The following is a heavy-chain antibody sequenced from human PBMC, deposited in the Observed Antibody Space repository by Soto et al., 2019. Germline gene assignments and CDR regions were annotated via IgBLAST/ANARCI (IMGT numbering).Heavy chain of an antibody. V-gene: IGHV4-34*01. D-gene: IGHD2-2*01. CDR3: ASRYCSSTSCYEVSYNWFDP. CDR2: INHSGRT. J-gene: IGHJ5*02. Sequence: QVQLQQWGAGLLKPSETLSLTCAVYGGSFSGYYWSWIRQPPGKGLEWIGEINHSGRTNYNPSLKSRVTISVDTSKNQFSLKLSSVTAADTAVYYCASRYCSSTSCYEVSYNWFDPWGQGTLVTVSS. CDR1: GGSFSGYY.